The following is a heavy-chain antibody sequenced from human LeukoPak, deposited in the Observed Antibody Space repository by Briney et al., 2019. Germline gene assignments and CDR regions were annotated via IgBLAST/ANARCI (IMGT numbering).Heavy chain of an antibody. V-gene: IGHV1-2*04. CDR3: ARDVQVRSGTPTENAFDI. J-gene: IGHJ3*02. CDR2: VNPNSGGT. D-gene: IGHD1-26*01. Sequence: ASVKVSCKASGYTFTGYYMHWVRQAPGQGLEWMGWVNPNSGGTNYAQKFQGWVTMTRDTSISTAYMELSRLRSDDTAVYYCARDVQVRSGTPTENAFDIWGQGTMVTVSS. CDR1: GYTFTGYY.